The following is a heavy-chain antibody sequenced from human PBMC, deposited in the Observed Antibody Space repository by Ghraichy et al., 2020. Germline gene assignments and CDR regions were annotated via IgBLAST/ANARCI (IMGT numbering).Heavy chain of an antibody. CDR3: AKGDNYYDSSGYYSDFDY. CDR1: GFTFSSYA. D-gene: IGHD3-22*01. Sequence: GALNISCAASGFTFSSYAMSWVRQAPGKGLEWVLAISGSGGSTYYADSVKGRFTISRDNSKNTLYLQMNSLRAEDTAVYYCAKGDNYYDSSGYYSDFDYWGQGTLVTVSS. CDR2: ISGSGGST. J-gene: IGHJ4*02. V-gene: IGHV3-23*01.